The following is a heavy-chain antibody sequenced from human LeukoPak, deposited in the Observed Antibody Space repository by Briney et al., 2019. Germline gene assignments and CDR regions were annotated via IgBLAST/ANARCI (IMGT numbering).Heavy chain of an antibody. D-gene: IGHD4-23*01. CDR1: GFTFSSYW. CDR2: INSGASTT. CDR3: ARGVGGNDDY. Sequence: QPGGSLRLSCAASGFTFSSYWMHWVRQAPGKGLVWVSRINSGASTTSYADSVKGRFTISRDNAKNTLYLQMNSLRAEDTAVYYRARGVGGNDDYWGQGTLVTVSS. V-gene: IGHV3-74*01. J-gene: IGHJ4*02.